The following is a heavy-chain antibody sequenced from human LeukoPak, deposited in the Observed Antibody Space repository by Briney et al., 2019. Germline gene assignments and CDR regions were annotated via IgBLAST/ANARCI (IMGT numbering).Heavy chain of an antibody. Sequence: ASVKVSCKASGYTFTSYGISWVRQAPGQGLEWMGWISAYNGNTNYAQKLQGRVTMTTDTSTSTAYMELRSLRSDDTAVYYCARDRDSSSVYYHYYYYMDVWGKGTTVTVSS. D-gene: IGHD6-13*01. CDR3: ARDRDSSSVYYHYYYYMDV. CDR1: GYTFTSYG. J-gene: IGHJ6*03. V-gene: IGHV1-18*01. CDR2: ISAYNGNT.